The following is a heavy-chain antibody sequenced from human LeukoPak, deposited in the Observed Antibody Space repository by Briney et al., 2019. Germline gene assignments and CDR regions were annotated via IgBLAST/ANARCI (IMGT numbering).Heavy chain of an antibody. J-gene: IGHJ4*02. V-gene: IGHV3-9*01. CDR3: ARDVAVAGRFTDY. Sequence: PGRSLRLSCAASGFTFDDYAMHWVRQAPGKGLEWVSGLSWNSGSLGYADSVKGRFTISRDNAKNSLYLQMNSLRAEDTAVYYCARDVAVAGRFTDYWGQGTLVTVSS. CDR1: GFTFDDYA. CDR2: LSWNSGSL. D-gene: IGHD6-19*01.